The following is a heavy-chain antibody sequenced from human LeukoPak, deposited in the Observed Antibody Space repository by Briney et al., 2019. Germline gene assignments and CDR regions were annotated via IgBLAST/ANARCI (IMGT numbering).Heavy chain of an antibody. CDR1: GGSINSYY. CDR3: ARHPYGDYTMGY. CDR2: IYYSGST. J-gene: IGHJ4*02. Sequence: SETLSLTCTVSGGSINSYYWSWIRQPPGKGLEWIGYIYYSGSTNYNPSLKSRVTISVDTSKNQFSLKLSSVTAADTAVYYCARHPYGDYTMGYWGQGTLVTVSS. D-gene: IGHD4-17*01. V-gene: IGHV4-59*08.